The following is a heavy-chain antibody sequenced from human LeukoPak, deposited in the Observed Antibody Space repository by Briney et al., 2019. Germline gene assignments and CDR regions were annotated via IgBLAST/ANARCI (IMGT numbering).Heavy chain of an antibody. D-gene: IGHD3-10*01. CDR3: ARGREFGYWFDP. CDR1: GYTFTSYG. V-gene: IGHV1-69*13. CDR2: IIPIFGTA. Sequence: ASVKVSCKASGYTFTSYGISWVRQAPGQGLEWMGGIIPIFGTANYAQKFQGRVTITADESTSTAYMELSSLRSEDMAVYYCARGREFGYWFDPWGQGTLVTVSS. J-gene: IGHJ5*02.